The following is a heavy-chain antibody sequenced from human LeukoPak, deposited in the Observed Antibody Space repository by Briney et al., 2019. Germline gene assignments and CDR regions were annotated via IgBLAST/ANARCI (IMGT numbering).Heavy chain of an antibody. J-gene: IGHJ6*03. CDR2: IYTSGST. CDR1: GDSISSDY. CDR3: ARAGGVNMPMDV. V-gene: IGHV4-4*07. D-gene: IGHD3-16*01. Sequence: SETLSLTCTVSGDSISSDYRTWIRQPAGKGLEWIGRIYTSGSTHYNTSLKGRVSISEDRSKNQFSLRLTSVTAADTAVYYCARAGGVNMPMDVWGKGTTVTVSS.